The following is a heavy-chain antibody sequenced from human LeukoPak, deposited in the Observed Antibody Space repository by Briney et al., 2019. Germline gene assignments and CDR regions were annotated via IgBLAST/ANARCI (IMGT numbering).Heavy chain of an antibody. CDR2: INTNTGNP. CDR3: AREYYYDSSGSYYYYYYYMDV. CDR1: GYTFTGYS. J-gene: IGHJ6*03. D-gene: IGHD3-22*01. V-gene: IGHV7-4-1*02. Sequence: GASVKVSCKASGYTFTGYSMNWVRQAPGQGLEWMGWINTNTGNPTYAQGFTGRFVFSLDTSVSTAYLQISSLKAEDTAVYYCAREYYYDSSGSYYYYYYYMDVWGKGTTVTVSS.